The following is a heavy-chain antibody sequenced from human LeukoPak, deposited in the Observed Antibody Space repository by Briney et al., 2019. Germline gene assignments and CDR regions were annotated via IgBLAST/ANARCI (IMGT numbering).Heavy chain of an antibody. J-gene: IGHJ4*02. Sequence: HPGGSLRLSCEASGFTFSSHWMHWVREAPGKGLVWVSHIKTDGSITNYAESVKGRFTISRDNARNTLYLQMNSLRAEDTDVYYCGRDLNYNQIDYWGQGTLVTVSS. V-gene: IGHV3-74*01. CDR2: IKTDGSIT. D-gene: IGHD4-11*01. CDR1: GFTFSSHW. CDR3: GRDLNYNQIDY.